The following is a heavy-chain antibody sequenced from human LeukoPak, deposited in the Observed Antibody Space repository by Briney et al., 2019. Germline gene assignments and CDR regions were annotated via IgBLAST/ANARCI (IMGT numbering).Heavy chain of an antibody. CDR3: RVVAATRDYYYYGMDV. V-gene: IGHV3-30*03. Sequence: GCLRVSCASPGFTFSSYGMHRVRQAPGKGLEWVAVISYDGSNKYFADSVKGRFAISRDNAKNSLYLQMNSLRAEDTAVYYCRVVAATRDYYYYGMDVWGQGTTVTVSS. CDR1: GFTFSSYG. D-gene: IGHD2-15*01. J-gene: IGHJ6*01. CDR2: ISYDGSNK.